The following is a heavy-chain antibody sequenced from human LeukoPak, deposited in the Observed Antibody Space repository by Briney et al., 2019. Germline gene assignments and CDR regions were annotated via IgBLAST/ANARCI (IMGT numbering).Heavy chain of an antibody. D-gene: IGHD4-11*01. J-gene: IGHJ6*02. Sequence: ASVKVSCKASGYTFTSYGISWVRQAPGQGLEWMGWISAYNGNTNYAQKLQGRVTMTTDTSMSTAYMELRSLRSDDTAVYYCASQSTVEYYYYGMDVWGQGTTVTVPS. V-gene: IGHV1-18*01. CDR1: GYTFTSYG. CDR3: ASQSTVEYYYYGMDV. CDR2: ISAYNGNT.